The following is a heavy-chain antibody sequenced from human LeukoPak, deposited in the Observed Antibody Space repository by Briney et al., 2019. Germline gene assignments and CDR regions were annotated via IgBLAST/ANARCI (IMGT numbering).Heavy chain of an antibody. J-gene: IGHJ4*02. CDR3: ARGLGYCSGGSCYPFDY. D-gene: IGHD2-15*01. CDR1: GGSISSYY. CDR2: IYYSGST. Sequence: SETLTLTCTVSGGSISSYYWSWIRQPPGKGLEWIGYIYYSGSTNYSPSLQSRVTISVDTSKNQFSLNLSSVTAADTAVYYCARGLGYCSGGSCYPFDYWGQGTLVTVSS. V-gene: IGHV4-59*01.